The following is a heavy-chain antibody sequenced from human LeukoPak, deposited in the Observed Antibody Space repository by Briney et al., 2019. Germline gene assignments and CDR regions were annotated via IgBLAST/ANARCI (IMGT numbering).Heavy chain of an antibody. D-gene: IGHD2-15*01. CDR3: ARESSGGSSYYYYGMDV. Sequence: PGGSLRLSCAASGFTVSSNYMSWVRQAPGKGLEWVSVTYSGGSTYYADSVKGRFTISRDNSKNTLYLQMNSLRAEDTAVYYCARESSGGSSYYYYGMDVWGQGTTVTVSS. V-gene: IGHV3-66*01. CDR1: GFTVSSNY. J-gene: IGHJ6*02. CDR2: TYSGGST.